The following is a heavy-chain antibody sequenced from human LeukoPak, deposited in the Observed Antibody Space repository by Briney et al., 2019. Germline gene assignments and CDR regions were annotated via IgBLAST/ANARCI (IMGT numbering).Heavy chain of an antibody. V-gene: IGHV1-8*01. CDR3: ARGRYAYCGGDCYYNWFDP. CDR2: MNPNSGNT. Sequence: ASVKVSCKASGYTFTSYDISWVRQATGQGLEWMGWMNPNSGNTGYARKFQGRVTMTRNTSISTAYMELSSLRSEDTAVYYCARGRYAYCGGDCYYNWFDPRGPGNPGHRLL. J-gene: IGHJ5*02. D-gene: IGHD2-21*02. CDR1: GYTFTSYD.